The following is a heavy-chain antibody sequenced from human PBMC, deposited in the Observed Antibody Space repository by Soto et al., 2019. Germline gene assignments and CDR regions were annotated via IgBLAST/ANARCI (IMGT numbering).Heavy chain of an antibody. V-gene: IGHV4-38-2*01. D-gene: IGHD6-13*01. CDR2: IFHGGTT. CDR1: GYSISRGYY. J-gene: IGHJ6*02. CDR3: ARAIAAAASLYYYYHGMDV. Sequence: LSLTCAVSGYSISRGYYWGWIRQPPGKALEWIGSIFHGGTTFYNPSLKSRVTISLDTSKNRFSLKLTFVTAADTAVYYCARAIAAAASLYYYYHGMDVWGQGTTVTVSS.